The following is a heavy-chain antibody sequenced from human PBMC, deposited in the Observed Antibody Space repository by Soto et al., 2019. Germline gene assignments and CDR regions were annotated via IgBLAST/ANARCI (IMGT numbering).Heavy chain of an antibody. Sequence: QVQLVQSGAEVKKPGASVKVSCKASGYTFTSSGMSWVRQAPGQGLEWMGWISAHTGSSEYAQRFQSRVTMTTDRSTSTAYMRLRSLRSDDTAVYYCARAFFYQGSDSRGYSFDAFDFWGPGTLVTVSS. CDR1: GYTFTSSG. D-gene: IGHD3-22*01. CDR3: ARAFFYQGSDSRGYSFDAFDF. J-gene: IGHJ3*01. CDR2: ISAHTGSS. V-gene: IGHV1-18*01.